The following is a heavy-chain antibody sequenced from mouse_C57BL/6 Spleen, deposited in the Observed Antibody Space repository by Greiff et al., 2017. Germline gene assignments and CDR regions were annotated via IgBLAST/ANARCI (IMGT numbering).Heavy chain of an antibody. J-gene: IGHJ4*01. CDR2: FYPGSGSI. CDR3: AIHEERGRPGGSYAMDY. Sequence: VQLQQSGAELVKPGASVKLSCKASGYTFTEYTIHWVKQRSGQGLEWIGWFYPGSGSIKYNEKFKDKATLTADKSSSTVYMELSRLTSEDSAVYFCAIHEERGRPGGSYAMDYWGQGTSVTVSS. D-gene: IGHD2-12*01. CDR1: GYTFTEYT. V-gene: IGHV1-62-2*01.